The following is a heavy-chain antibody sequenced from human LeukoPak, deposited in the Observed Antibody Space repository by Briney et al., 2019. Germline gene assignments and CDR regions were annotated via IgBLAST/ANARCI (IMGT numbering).Heavy chain of an antibody. CDR3: ARDRYYYDSSSYFSAFDT. V-gene: IGHV4-4*07. CDR2: VFTSGIISGNT. D-gene: IGHD3-22*01. CDR1: GGSISSYY. Sequence: SETLPLTCTVSGGSISSYYWSWIRQPPGKGLEWIGRVFTSGIISGNTNYNPSLKSRVTMSVDSSKNQFSLKLRSVTAADTAVYYCARDRYYYDSSSYFSAFDTWGQGTMVTVSS. J-gene: IGHJ3*02.